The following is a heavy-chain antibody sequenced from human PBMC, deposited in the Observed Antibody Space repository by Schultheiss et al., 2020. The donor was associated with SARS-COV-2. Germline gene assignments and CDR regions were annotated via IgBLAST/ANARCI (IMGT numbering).Heavy chain of an antibody. CDR1: GYSFTSDG. CDR3: ARDAARLGFGEVPSFDDY. Sequence: ASVTVSCKASGYSFTSDGMSWVRQAPGQGLGWMGWISAYNGNTNYAQKHQGRVTMTTYRSTSMAYMVLSSLRSDDTCVYYCARDAARLGFGEVPSFDDYLGQGALGTGSS. CDR2: ISAYNGNT. J-gene: IGHJ4*02. D-gene: IGHD3-10*01. V-gene: IGHV1-18*04.